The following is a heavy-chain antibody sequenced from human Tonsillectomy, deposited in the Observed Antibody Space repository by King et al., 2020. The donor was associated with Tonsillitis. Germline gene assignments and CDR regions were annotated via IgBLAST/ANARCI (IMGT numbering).Heavy chain of an antibody. J-gene: IGHJ4*02. V-gene: IGHV4-34*01. CDR2: INHSGST. CDR3: ARGPGYSGYDFDY. Sequence: VQLQQWGAGLLKPSETLSLNCAVYGGSFSGYYWSWIRQPPGKGLEWIGEINHSGSTNYNPSLKSRVTISVDTSKNQFSLKLSSGTAADTAVYYCARGPGYSGYDFDYWGQGTLVTVSS. D-gene: IGHD5-12*01. CDR1: GGSFSGYY.